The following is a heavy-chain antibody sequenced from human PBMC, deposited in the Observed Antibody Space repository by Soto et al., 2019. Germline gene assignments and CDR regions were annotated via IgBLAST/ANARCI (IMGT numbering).Heavy chain of an antibody. D-gene: IGHD5-12*01. Sequence: QVQLVQSGAEVKKPGSSVKVSCKASGGTFSSYTISWVRQAPGQGLEWMGRIIPILGIANYAQKFQGRVTXXAXKXXSTAYMELSSLRSEDTAVYYCARVGEMATIMTFDYWGQGTLVTVSS. CDR3: ARVGEMATIMTFDY. CDR1: GGTFSSYT. CDR2: IIPILGIA. V-gene: IGHV1-69*02. J-gene: IGHJ4*02.